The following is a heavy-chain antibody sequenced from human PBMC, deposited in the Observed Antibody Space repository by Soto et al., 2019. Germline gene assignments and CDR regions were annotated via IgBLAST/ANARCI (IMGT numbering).Heavy chain of an antibody. J-gene: IGHJ4*02. CDR3: ATRFVGYCSSTSCCNFDY. D-gene: IGHD2-2*01. V-gene: IGHV3-23*01. CDR2: ISGSGGST. CDR1: GFTFSSYA. Sequence: GGSLRLSCAASGFTFSSYAMSWVRQAPGKGLEWVSAISGSGGSTYYADSVKGRFTISRDNSKNTLYLQMNSLRAEDTAVYYCATRFVGYCSSTSCCNFDYWGQGTMVTVYS.